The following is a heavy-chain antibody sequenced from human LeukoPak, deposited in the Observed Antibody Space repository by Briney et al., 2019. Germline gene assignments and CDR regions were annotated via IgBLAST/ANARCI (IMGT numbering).Heavy chain of an antibody. D-gene: IGHD3-10*01. Sequence: ASVKVSCKASGYTFTSYYMHWVRQAPGQGLEWMGIINPSGGSTSYAQKFQGRVTMTRDTSTSTVYMELSSLRSEDTAVYYCARGSYYYGSGSYYSTDDHDYWGQGTLVTVSS. J-gene: IGHJ4*02. CDR1: GYTFTSYY. V-gene: IGHV1-46*01. CDR3: ARGSYYYGSGSYYSTDDHDY. CDR2: INPSGGST.